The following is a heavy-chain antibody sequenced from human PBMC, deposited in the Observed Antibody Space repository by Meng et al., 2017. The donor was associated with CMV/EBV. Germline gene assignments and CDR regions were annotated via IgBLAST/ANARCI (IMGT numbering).Heavy chain of an antibody. Sequence: ASVKVSCKASGYTFTGYYMHWVRQAPGQGLEWMGWINPDSGGTNYAQKFQGRVTMTRDTSISTAYMELNSLGSDDTAVYYCARGVGGTLWHDYWGQGTLVTVSS. CDR1: GYTFTGYY. J-gene: IGHJ4*02. V-gene: IGHV1-2*02. D-gene: IGHD1-26*01. CDR3: ARGVGGTLWHDY. CDR2: INPDSGGT.